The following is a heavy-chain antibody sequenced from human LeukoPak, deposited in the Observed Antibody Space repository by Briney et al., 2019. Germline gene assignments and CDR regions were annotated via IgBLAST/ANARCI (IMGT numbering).Heavy chain of an antibody. CDR1: GGSISSDY. CDR3: ARGSWPAFDI. J-gene: IGHJ3*02. V-gene: IGHV4-59*01. Sequence: SETLSLTCTVSGGSISSDYWSWIRQPPGKGLEWIGYLFYSGSTNYNPSLKSRVTISVDTFKNQFSLKLSSVTAADTAVYYCARGSWPAFDIWGQGTMVTVSS. CDR2: LFYSGST.